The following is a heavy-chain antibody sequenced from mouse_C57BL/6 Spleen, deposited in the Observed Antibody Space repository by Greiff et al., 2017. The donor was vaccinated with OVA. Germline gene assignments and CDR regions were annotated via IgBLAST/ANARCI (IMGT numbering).Heavy chain of an antibody. CDR3: ARNSGDYDYYYAMDY. J-gene: IGHJ4*01. CDR1: GFSLTSYG. D-gene: IGHD2-4*01. Sequence: VKLMESGPGLVQPSQSLSITCTVSGFSLTSYGVHWVRQSPGKGLEWLGVIWSGGSTDYNAAFISRLSISKDNSKSQVFFKMNSLQADDTAIYYCARNSGDYDYYYAMDYWGQGTSVTVSS. CDR2: IWSGGST. V-gene: IGHV2-2*01.